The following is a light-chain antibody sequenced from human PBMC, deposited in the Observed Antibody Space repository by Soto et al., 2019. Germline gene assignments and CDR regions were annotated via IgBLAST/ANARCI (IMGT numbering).Light chain of an antibody. J-gene: IGLJ1*01. CDR1: SSVVGGYNF. CDR2: DVT. CDR3: TSYTSSITYV. Sequence: QSVLTQPASVSGSPGQSTTISCTGTSSVVGGYNFVSWYQHHPGKAPKLIIYDVTNRPSGISNRFSGSKSGNTASLTISGLQAEDEADYYCTSYTSSITYVFGTGTKVPV. V-gene: IGLV2-14*03.